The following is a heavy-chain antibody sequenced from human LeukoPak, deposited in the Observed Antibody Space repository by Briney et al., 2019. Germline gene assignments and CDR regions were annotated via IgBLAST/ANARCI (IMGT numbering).Heavy chain of an antibody. Sequence: ASVKVSCKASGYTFTSYYMHWVRQAPGQGLEWMGIINPSGGSTSYAQKFQGRVTMTRDTSTSTVYMELSSLRSEDTAVYYCARGDSSTSRAPLYYFDYWGQGTLVTVSS. CDR2: INPSGGST. CDR1: GYTFTSYY. V-gene: IGHV1-46*01. D-gene: IGHD2-2*01. J-gene: IGHJ4*02. CDR3: ARGDSSTSRAPLYYFDY.